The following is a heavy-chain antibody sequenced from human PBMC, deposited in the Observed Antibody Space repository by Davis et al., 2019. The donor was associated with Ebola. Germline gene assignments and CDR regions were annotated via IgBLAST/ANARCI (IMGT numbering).Heavy chain of an antibody. CDR3: ARGPIVVVPALGWFDP. D-gene: IGHD2-2*01. CDR2: INHSGST. CDR1: GGSFSGYY. V-gene: IGHV4-34*01. Sequence: PSETLSLTCAVYGGSFSGYYWSWIRQPPGKGLEWIGEINHSGSTNYNPSLKSRVTMSVDTSKNQFSLKLSSVTAADTAVYYCARGPIVVVPALGWFDPWGQGTLVTVSS. J-gene: IGHJ5*02.